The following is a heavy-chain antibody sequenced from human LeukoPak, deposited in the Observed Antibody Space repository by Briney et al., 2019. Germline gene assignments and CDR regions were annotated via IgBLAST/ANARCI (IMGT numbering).Heavy chain of an antibody. V-gene: IGHV4-34*01. D-gene: IGHD1/OR15-1a*01. J-gene: IGHJ6*03. Sequence: SETLSLTCAVYGGSFSGYYWSWIRQPPGKGLEWIGEINHSGSTNYNPSLKSRVTISVDTSKNQFSLKLSSVTAADTAVYYCAREARTHFYYYYMDVWGKGTTVTVSS. CDR3: AREARTHFYYYYMDV. CDR2: INHSGST. CDR1: GGSFSGYY.